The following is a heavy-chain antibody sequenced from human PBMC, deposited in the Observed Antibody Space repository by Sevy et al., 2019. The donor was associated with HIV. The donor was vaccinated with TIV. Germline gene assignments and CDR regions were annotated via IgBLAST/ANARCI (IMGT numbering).Heavy chain of an antibody. CDR1: GFTFDDYT. V-gene: IGHV3-43*01. CDR2: ISWDGGST. D-gene: IGHD6-13*01. J-gene: IGHJ4*02. Sequence: GGSLRLSCAASGFTFDDYTMHWVRQAPGKGLEWVSLISWDGGSTYYADSVKGRFTISRDNSKNCLYLQMNSLRTEDTALYYCAKEGIAAAGPRGFFDYWGQGTLVTVSS. CDR3: AKEGIAAAGPRGFFDY.